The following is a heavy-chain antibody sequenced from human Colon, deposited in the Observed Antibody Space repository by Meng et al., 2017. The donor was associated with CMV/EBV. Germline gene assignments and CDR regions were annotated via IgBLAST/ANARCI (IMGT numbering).Heavy chain of an antibody. Sequence: CAGSGDSISSGGHYWSWIRQSPGKGLEWIGYIYYSGTTYYNPSLKSRVFISLDTSKNQFSLKLNSVTAADTAVYYCARKLYAGYSDYWGQGTLVTVSS. CDR2: IYYSGTT. V-gene: IGHV4-30-4*01. D-gene: IGHD3-9*01. CDR3: ARKLYAGYSDY. J-gene: IGHJ4*02. CDR1: GDSISSGGHY.